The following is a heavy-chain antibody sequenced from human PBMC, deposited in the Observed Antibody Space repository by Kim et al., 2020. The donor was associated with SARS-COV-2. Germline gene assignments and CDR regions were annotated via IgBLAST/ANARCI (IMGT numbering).Heavy chain of an antibody. V-gene: IGHV3-7*01. J-gene: IGHJ6*02. D-gene: IGHD3-22*01. CDR2: IKQDGSEK. CDR3: ARDRIRGGVYYDSSGYYYYYYYGMDV. Sequence: GGSLRLSCAASGFTFSSYWMSWVRQAPGKGLEWVANIKQDGSEKYYVDSVKGRFTISRDNAKNSLYLQMNSLRAEDTAVYYCARDRIRGGVYYDSSGYYYYYYYGMDVWGQGTTVTVSS. CDR1: GFTFSSYW.